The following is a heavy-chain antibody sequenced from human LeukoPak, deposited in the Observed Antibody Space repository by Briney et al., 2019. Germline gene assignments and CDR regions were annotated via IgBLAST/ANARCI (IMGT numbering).Heavy chain of an antibody. CDR1: GFTFSSYA. J-gene: IGHJ4*02. V-gene: IGHV3-23*01. D-gene: IGHD3-3*01. CDR2: ISGSGGST. Sequence: GGSLRLSCAASGFTFSSYAMSWVRQAPGKGLEWVSAISGSGGSTYYADSVKGRFTISGDNSKNTLYLQMNSLRAEDTAVYYCAITFWSGYWPFDYWGQGTLVTVSS. CDR3: AITFWSGYWPFDY.